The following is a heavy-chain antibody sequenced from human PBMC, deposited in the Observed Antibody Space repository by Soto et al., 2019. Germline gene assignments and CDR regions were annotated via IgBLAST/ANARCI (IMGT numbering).Heavy chain of an antibody. D-gene: IGHD3-3*01. CDR3: ARDIFRPEVLRFLEWLPHINGMDV. CDR2: ISYDGTTQ. J-gene: IGHJ6*02. CDR1: GFTFSDYG. Sequence: GGSLRLSCAASGFTFSDYGMHWVRQAPGKGPEWLAVISYDGTTQHYADSVKGRFTISRDNAKNSLYLQMNSLRAEDTAVYYCARDIFRPEVLRFLEWLPHINGMDVWGQGTTVTVSS. V-gene: IGHV3-30*03.